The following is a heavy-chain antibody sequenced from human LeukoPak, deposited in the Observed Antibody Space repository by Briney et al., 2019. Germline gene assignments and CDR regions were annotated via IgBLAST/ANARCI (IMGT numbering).Heavy chain of an antibody. Sequence: PSETLSLTCTVSGGSISSSTYYWGWIRQPPGKGLEWIGYIYYSGSTNYNPSLKSRVTISVDTSKNQFSLKLSSVTAADTAVYYCAFGLDSSGYYYYFNYWGQGTLVTVSS. CDR3: AFGLDSSGYYYYFNY. CDR1: GGSISSSTYY. CDR2: IYYSGST. V-gene: IGHV4-61*05. J-gene: IGHJ4*02. D-gene: IGHD3-22*01.